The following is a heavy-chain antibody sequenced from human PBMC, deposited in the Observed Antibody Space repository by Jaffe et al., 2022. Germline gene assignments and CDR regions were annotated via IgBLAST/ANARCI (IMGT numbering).Heavy chain of an antibody. CDR1: GYSISSGYY. D-gene: IGHD3-10*01. CDR2: IYHSGST. CDR3: ARLNYYGSGSYYEIDY. Sequence: QVQLQESGPGLVKPSETLSLTCAVSGYSISSGYYWGWIRQPPGKGLEWIGSIYHSGSTYYNPSLKSRVTISVDTSKNQFSLKLSSVTAADTAVYYCARLNYYGSGSYYEIDYWGQGTLVTVSS. J-gene: IGHJ4*02. V-gene: IGHV4-38-2*01.